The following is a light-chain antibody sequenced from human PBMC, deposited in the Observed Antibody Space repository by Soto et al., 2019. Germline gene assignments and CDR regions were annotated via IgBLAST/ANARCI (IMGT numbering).Light chain of an antibody. CDR2: EVS. J-gene: IGLJ1*01. Sequence: QSVLTQPASVSGSPGQSITISCTGSSSDVGGYNYVSWYQQHPGKAPKLMIYEVSNRPSGVSNRFSGSKSGHTASLTISGLQAADEADYYCSSYTSSSTYVFGTGTKVTVL. CDR3: SSYTSSSTYV. V-gene: IGLV2-14*01. CDR1: SSDVGGYNY.